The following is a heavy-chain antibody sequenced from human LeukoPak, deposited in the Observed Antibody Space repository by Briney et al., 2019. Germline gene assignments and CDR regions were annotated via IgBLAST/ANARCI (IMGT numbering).Heavy chain of an antibody. CDR3: AKYRAPSGTLDY. J-gene: IGHJ4*02. V-gene: IGHV3-23*01. D-gene: IGHD3-16*02. CDR2: FSGSGGTT. CDR1: GFTFSSYA. Sequence: GGSLRLSCAASGFTFSSYAMSWARQAPGEGLEWVSTFSGSGGTTYYADSVKGRFTISRDNSKNTLYLQMNSLRAEDTALYYCAKYRAPSGTLDYWGQGTLVTVSS.